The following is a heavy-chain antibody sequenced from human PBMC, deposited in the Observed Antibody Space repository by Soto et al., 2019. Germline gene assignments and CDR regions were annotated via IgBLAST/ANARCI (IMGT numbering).Heavy chain of an antibody. V-gene: IGHV4-39*01. D-gene: IGHD3-10*01. Sequence: SESLSLTCTVSGCSISSSNYYWAWIRQRPGKGLEWIGSMFYGGSTYYKPSLNSRVTISTDTSKNQFSLNLSSVTAADTAVYYCARGPMCTLVRRSLLGIEYSFDYWGQGTLVTVSS. CDR3: ARGPMCTLVRRSLLGIEYSFDY. CDR1: GCSISSSNYY. J-gene: IGHJ4*02. CDR2: MFYGGST.